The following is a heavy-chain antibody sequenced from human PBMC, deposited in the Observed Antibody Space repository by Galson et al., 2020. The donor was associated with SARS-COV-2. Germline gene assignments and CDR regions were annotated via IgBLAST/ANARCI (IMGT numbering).Heavy chain of an antibody. V-gene: IGHV3-30-3*01. D-gene: IGHD3-10*01. CDR2: ILYDGSYR. J-gene: IGHJ6*02. Sequence: GGSLRLSCAAAGFAFRNYGMHWVRQAPGKGLEWVAVILYDGSYRYYAESVKGRFTISKDNSKNTLDLHMNRLRTADTAVYYCARGGDFLWHGMDVWGQGTTVTVSS. CDR3: ARGGDFLWHGMDV. CDR1: GFAFRNYG.